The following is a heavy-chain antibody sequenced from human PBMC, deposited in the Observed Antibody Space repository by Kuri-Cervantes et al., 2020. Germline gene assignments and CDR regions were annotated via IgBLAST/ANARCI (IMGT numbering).Heavy chain of an antibody. CDR1: GYTFTSYY. V-gene: IGHV1-18*04. CDR2: ISAYNGNT. J-gene: IGHJ6*02. CDR3: ARERGGRSSGYYYYCGMDV. Sequence: ASVKVSCKASGYTFTSYYIHWVRQAPGQGLEWMGWISAYNGNTNYAQKLQGRVTMTTDTSTSTAYMELRSLRSDDTAVYYCARERGGRSSGYYYYCGMDVWGQGTTVTV. D-gene: IGHD3-22*01.